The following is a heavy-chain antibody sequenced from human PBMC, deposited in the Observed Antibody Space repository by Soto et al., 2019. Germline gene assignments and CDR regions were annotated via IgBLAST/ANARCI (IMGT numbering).Heavy chain of an antibody. J-gene: IGHJ5*02. CDR3: ARDDLDANGVCWFDP. Sequence: GGSLRLSCAASGFTFSSYSMNWVRQAPGKGLEWVSSISSSSSYIYYADSVKGRFTISRDNAKNSLYLQMNSLRAEDTAVYYCARDDLDANGVCWFDPWGQGTLVTVSS. CDR1: GFTFSSYS. V-gene: IGHV3-21*01. CDR2: ISSSSSYI. D-gene: IGHD2-8*01.